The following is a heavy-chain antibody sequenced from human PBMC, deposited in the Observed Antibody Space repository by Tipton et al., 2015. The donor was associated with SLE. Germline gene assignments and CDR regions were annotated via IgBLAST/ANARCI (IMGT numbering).Heavy chain of an antibody. J-gene: IGHJ3*01. V-gene: IGHV3-23*03. CDR3: AKRVKVEVAFDF. Sequence: SLRLSCAASGFTFSNYAMSWVRQAPGKGLEWVSVIYGDGSDSYYADSVRGRFTISRDNSKNTLYLEMNSLSAEDTAIYYCAKRVKVEVAFDFWGQGTMVAVSS. D-gene: IGHD1-1*01. CDR1: GFTFSNYA. CDR2: IYGDGSDS.